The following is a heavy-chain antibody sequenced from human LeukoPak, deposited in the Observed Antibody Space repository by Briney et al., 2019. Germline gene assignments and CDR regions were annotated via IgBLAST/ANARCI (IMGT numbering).Heavy chain of an antibody. J-gene: IGHJ3*02. CDR2: INHSGST. D-gene: IGHD2-21*01. CDR3: ARGHPIQSIAVKRPPGFDI. Sequence: SETLSLTCTVSGGSISSGSYYWSWIRQPPGKGLEWIGEINHSGSTNYNPSPKSRVTISVDTSKNQFSLKLSSVTAAGTAVYYCARGHPIQSIAVKRPPGFDIWGQGTMVTVSS. V-gene: IGHV4-39*07. CDR1: GGSISSGSYY.